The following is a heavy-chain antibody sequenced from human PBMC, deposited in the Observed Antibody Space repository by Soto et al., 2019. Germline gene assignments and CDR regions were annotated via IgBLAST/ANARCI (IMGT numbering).Heavy chain of an antibody. CDR2: ISAYNGNT. Sequence: QVQLVQSGAEVKKPGASVKVSCKASGYTFTSYGISWVRQAPGQGLERMGWISAYNGNTNSAQKLQGRVTMTTDTSTSTAYMELRLLRSHDPAVSYCARVSITTCHHYWGQGTLVTFSS. V-gene: IGHV1-18*01. CDR1: GYTFTSYG. J-gene: IGHJ4*02. CDR3: ARVSITTCHHY.